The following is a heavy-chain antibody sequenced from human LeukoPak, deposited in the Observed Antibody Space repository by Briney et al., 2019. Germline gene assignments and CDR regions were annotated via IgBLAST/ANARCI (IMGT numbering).Heavy chain of an antibody. CDR1: GFTFSSYA. CDR2: IYSGGST. J-gene: IGHJ4*02. Sequence: GGSLRLSCAASGFTFSSYAMSWVRQAPGKGLEWVSAIYSGGSTYYADSVRGRFTISRDNSKNTLYLQMNSLRAEDTAVYYCARAPSVYFDYWGQGTLVTVSS. V-gene: IGHV3-53*01. CDR3: ARAPSVYFDY.